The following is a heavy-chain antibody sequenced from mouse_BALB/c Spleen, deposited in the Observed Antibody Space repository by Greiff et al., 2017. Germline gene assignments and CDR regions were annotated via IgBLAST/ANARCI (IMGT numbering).Heavy chain of an antibody. D-gene: IGHD1-1*01. J-gene: IGHJ3*01. V-gene: IGHV1-9*01. Sequence: QVQLQQSGAELMKPGASVKISCKATGYTFSSYWIEWVKQRPGHGLEWIGEILPGSGSTNYNEKFKGKATFTADTSSNTAYMQLSSLTSEDSAVYYWARFSVVATKAWFAYWGQGTLVTVSA. CDR2: ILPGSGST. CDR3: ARFSVVATKAWFAY. CDR1: GYTFSSYW.